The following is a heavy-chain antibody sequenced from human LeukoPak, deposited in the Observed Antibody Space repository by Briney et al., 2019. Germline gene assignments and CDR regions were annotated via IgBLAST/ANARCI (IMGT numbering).Heavy chain of an antibody. Sequence: SVKVSCKASGGTFSSYAISWVRQAPGQGLEWMGGIIPIFGTANYAQKFQGRVTITTDESTSTAYMELRSLRSDDTAVYYCASGLYYYDRSGYLRMDVWGQGTTVTVSS. D-gene: IGHD3-22*01. CDR3: ASGLYYYDRSGYLRMDV. J-gene: IGHJ6*02. CDR2: IIPIFGTA. V-gene: IGHV1-69*05. CDR1: GGTFSSYA.